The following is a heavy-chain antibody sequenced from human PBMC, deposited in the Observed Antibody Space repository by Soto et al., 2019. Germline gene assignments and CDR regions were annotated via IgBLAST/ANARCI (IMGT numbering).Heavy chain of an antibody. J-gene: IGHJ4*02. CDR1: GYTFTHYY. D-gene: IGHD2-21*01. CDR2: INPDTGTT. V-gene: IGHV1-46*01. CDR3: ARCPISGGDSYFAY. Sequence: QVQLVQCGAEVRKPGASVKLSCQASGYTFTHYYIHWVRQAPGQGLEWLGIINPDTGTTSYAQTFQGRVTLTTDTSASTVYLELSGLAAEDTAVYYCARCPISGGDSYFAYWGQGTLVTVSS.